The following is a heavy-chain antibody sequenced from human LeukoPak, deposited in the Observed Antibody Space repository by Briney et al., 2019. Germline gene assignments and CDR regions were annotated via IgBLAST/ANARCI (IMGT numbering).Heavy chain of an antibody. CDR1: GFTVSSNY. Sequence: GGSLRLSCAASGFTVSSNYMSWVRQAPGKGLEWVSVIYSGDNTDYADSVKGRFTISRDNSKNTLYLQMNSLRAEDTGVYYCARDWGYCSSTSCHVFDYWGRGTLVTVSS. V-gene: IGHV3-53*01. D-gene: IGHD2-2*01. J-gene: IGHJ4*02. CDR3: ARDWGYCSSTSCHVFDY. CDR2: IYSGDNT.